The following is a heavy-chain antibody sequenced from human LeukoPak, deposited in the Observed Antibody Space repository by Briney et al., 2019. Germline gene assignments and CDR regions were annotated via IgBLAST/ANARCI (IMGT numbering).Heavy chain of an antibody. CDR3: ARSTYYYDSSGDSFDY. D-gene: IGHD3-22*01. CDR2: ISYDGSNK. J-gene: IGHJ4*02. Sequence: GGSLRLSCAASGFTFSSYGMHWVRQAPGKGLEWVAVISYDGSNKYYADSVKGRFTISRDNSKNTLYLQMNSLRAEDMAVYYCARSTYYYDSSGDSFDYWGQGTLVTISS. CDR1: GFTFSSYG. V-gene: IGHV3-30*03.